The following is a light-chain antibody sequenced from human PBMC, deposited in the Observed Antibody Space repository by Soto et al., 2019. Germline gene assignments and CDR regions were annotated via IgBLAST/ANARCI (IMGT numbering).Light chain of an antibody. V-gene: IGKV1-6*01. CDR2: SAS. Sequence: AIEMTQSPSSLSASVGDRVTITCRASQGIRNDLGWYQQKPGKAPELLIYSASTLQSGVPSRFSGSGSGTDFTLTISNLQPEDFATYYCLQDYHYPYTFGQGTKLEI. J-gene: IGKJ2*01. CDR1: QGIRND. CDR3: LQDYHYPYT.